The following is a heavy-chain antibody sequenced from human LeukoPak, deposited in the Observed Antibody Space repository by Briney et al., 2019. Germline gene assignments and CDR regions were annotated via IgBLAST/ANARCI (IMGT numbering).Heavy chain of an antibody. Sequence: PSETLSLTCAVSGYSISSGYYWGWIRQPPGKGLEWIGSIYHSGSTYYNPSLKSRVTISVDTSKNQFSLKLTSVTAADTALYYCARHYYGSGRRDYWGQGTLVTVSS. V-gene: IGHV4-38-2*01. CDR1: GYSISSGYY. CDR2: IYHSGST. CDR3: ARHYYGSGRRDY. D-gene: IGHD3-10*01. J-gene: IGHJ4*02.